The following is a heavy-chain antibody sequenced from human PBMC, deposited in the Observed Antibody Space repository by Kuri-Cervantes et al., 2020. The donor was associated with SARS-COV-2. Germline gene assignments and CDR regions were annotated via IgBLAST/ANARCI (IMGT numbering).Heavy chain of an antibody. CDR3: AKAGGYCSSTSCSQYGIPDY. D-gene: IGHD2-2*01. J-gene: IGHJ4*02. Sequence: GESLKISCAASGFTFGKYALTWVRQAPGEGLEWVSSISGNGDHINYADSVKGRFIISRDNPRNTLYLQLNDLRAEDTAVYYCAKAGGYCSSTSCSQYGIPDYWGQGTLVTVSS. CDR1: GFTFGKYA. V-gene: IGHV3-23*01. CDR2: ISGNGDHI.